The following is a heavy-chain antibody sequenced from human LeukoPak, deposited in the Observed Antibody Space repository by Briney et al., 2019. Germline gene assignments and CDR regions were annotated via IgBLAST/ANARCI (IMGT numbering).Heavy chain of an antibody. CDR3: VKEGGLGYTYGFDY. CDR1: GFTFSTYA. D-gene: IGHD5-18*01. CDR2: ISGSGGST. J-gene: IGHJ4*02. Sequence: GGSLRLSCAASGFTFSTYAVGWVRQAPGKGLEWVSAISGSGGSTYYADSVKGRFTISRDNSKNTVYPQMSTLRAEDTAVYYCVKEGGLGYTYGFDYWSQGTLVTVSS. V-gene: IGHV3-23*01.